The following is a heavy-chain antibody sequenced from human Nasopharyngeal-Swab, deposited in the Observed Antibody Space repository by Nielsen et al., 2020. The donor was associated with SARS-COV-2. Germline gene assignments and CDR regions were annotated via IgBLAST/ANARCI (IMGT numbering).Heavy chain of an antibody. V-gene: IGHV3-23*01. CDR2: ISGSGGST. Sequence: GESLKISCAASGFTFSTYAMSWVRQDPGKGLEWVSGISGSGGSTYYADSVKGRFTISRDNSKNTLYLQMNSLKTEDTAVFYCTTDEWSWGQGTLVTVSS. D-gene: IGHD3-3*01. CDR3: TTDEWS. CDR1: GFTFSTYA. J-gene: IGHJ4*02.